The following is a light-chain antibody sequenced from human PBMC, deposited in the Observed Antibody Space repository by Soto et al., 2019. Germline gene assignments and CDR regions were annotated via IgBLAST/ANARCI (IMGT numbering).Light chain of an antibody. CDR3: QQYNNWPLT. J-gene: IGKJ4*01. Sequence: EIVMTQSPATLSVSLGERATLSCRASQSVTIYLAWYQQKPGQAPRLLIYSASTRATGIPARFSGSGSGTEFTLTISSLQSEDFAVYYCQQYNNWPLTFGGGTKVDIK. CDR1: QSVTIY. V-gene: IGKV3-15*01. CDR2: SAS.